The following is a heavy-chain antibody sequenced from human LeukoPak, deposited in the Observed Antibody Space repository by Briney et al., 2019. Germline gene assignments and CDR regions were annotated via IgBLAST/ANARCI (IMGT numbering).Heavy chain of an antibody. D-gene: IGHD1-26*01. V-gene: IGHV4-59*01. CDR3: ARDRVGATTRWFDP. CDR2: IYASGST. CDR1: GASISHYS. J-gene: IGHJ5*02. Sequence: SETLSLTCAVSGASISHYSWRWIRQPPGKGLEWIGDIYASGSTSYNPSHTGRVTTSKDTSKNHFSLKLISVTAADTAVYYCARDRVGATTRWFDPWGQGTLVTVSS.